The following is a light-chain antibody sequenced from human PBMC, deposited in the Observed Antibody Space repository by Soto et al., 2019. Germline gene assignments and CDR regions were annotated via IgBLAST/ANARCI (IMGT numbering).Light chain of an antibody. V-gene: IGKV3-15*01. CDR3: QQYHTWPS. Sequence: EIEMTQSPATLSVSPGETTTLSCRASQSVDSNVAWYQQKGGQAPRLLISGASSRATGIPARLSANGSGTEFTLTISGLQSEDFAIYYCQQYHTWPSFGQGTKVQIK. CDR1: QSVDSN. CDR2: GAS. J-gene: IGKJ2*01.